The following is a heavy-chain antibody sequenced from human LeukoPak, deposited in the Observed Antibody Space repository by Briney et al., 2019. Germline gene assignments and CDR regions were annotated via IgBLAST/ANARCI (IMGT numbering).Heavy chain of an antibody. Sequence: GGSLRLSCAVSGFTFSSYAMSWVRQAPGKGLEWVSGISTSGGSTYCADSVKGRFTVSRDNSKNTLYLQINTLRAEDTAVYYCAKDQRYCSSTSCYSEARAFDIWGQGTMVTVSS. J-gene: IGHJ3*02. D-gene: IGHD2-2*01. CDR1: GFTFSSYA. CDR3: AKDQRYCSSTSCYSEARAFDI. V-gene: IGHV3-23*01. CDR2: ISTSGGST.